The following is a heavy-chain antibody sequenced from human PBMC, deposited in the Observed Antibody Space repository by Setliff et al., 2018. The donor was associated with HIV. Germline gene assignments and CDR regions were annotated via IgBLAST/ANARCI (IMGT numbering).Heavy chain of an antibody. V-gene: IGHV4-61*01. J-gene: IGHJ3*02. CDR1: GDSINSGNYY. Sequence: SETLSLTCTVSGDSINSGNYYWSWIRQHPGKGLEWIGYIYYSGSTNYNPSLKSRVTISVDTSKNQFSLKLSSVTAADTAVYYCARVRYSSGWYSHAFDIWGQGTMVPVS. D-gene: IGHD6-19*01. CDR2: IYYSGST. CDR3: ARVRYSSGWYSHAFDI.